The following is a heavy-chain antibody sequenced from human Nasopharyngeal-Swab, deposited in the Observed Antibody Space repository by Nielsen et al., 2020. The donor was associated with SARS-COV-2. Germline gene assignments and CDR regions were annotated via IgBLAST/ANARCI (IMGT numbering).Heavy chain of an antibody. Sequence: GESLKISCAASGFTFSSYGMHWVRKAPGKGLEWVAVISYDGSNKYYADSVKGRFTISRDNSKNTLYLQMNSLRAEDTAVYYCAKEAGYYDILTGYYLSLGYGMDVWGQGTTVTVSS. CDR3: AKEAGYYDILTGYYLSLGYGMDV. D-gene: IGHD3-9*01. J-gene: IGHJ6*02. V-gene: IGHV3-30*18. CDR2: ISYDGSNK. CDR1: GFTFSSYG.